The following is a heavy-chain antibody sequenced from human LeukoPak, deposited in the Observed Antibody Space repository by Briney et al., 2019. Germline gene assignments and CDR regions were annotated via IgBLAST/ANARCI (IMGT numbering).Heavy chain of an antibody. CDR3: ARLITAVDAFDI. V-gene: IGHV4-59*01. Sequence: SETLSLTCTVSGGSISSYCWSWIRQPPGKGLEWIGYIYYSGSTNYNPSLKSRVTISVDTSKNQFSLKLSSVTAADTAVYYCARLITAVDAFDIWGQGTMVTVSS. CDR1: GGSISSYC. J-gene: IGHJ3*02. CDR2: IYYSGST. D-gene: IGHD1-20*01.